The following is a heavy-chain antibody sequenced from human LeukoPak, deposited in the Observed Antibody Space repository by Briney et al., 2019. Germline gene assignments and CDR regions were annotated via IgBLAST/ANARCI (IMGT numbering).Heavy chain of an antibody. CDR1: GYTFTSYD. J-gene: IGHJ4*02. Sequence: GASVKVSCKASGYTFTSYDINWVRQATGQGLEWMGWMNPNSGNTGYAQKFQGRVTITRNTSISTAYMELSSLRPEDTAVYYCARGTDLVAARLPTEFDYWGQGTLVTVSS. CDR2: MNPNSGNT. D-gene: IGHD6-6*01. V-gene: IGHV1-8*03. CDR3: ARGTDLVAARLPTEFDY.